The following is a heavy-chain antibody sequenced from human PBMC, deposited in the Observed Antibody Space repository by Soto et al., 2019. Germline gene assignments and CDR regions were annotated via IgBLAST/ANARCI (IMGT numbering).Heavy chain of an antibody. CDR2: IFYRGSS. V-gene: IGHV4-39*02. CDR1: GCSISSSSYY. J-gene: IGHJ4*02. Sequence: SETLSLTCSVSGCSISSSSYYWGWIRPPPGGGLEWIGNIFYRGSSSYNPSLKSRVAISVDTSKNQFSLRLSSVTAADTAVYYCASELAQEKYYFDYWGQGTLVTVSS. CDR3: ASELAQEKYYFDY.